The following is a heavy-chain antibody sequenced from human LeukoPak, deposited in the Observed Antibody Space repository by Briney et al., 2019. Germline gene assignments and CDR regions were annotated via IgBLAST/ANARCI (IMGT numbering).Heavy chain of an antibody. CDR3: ARGGYYDLWSGTSDYYYYGMDV. CDR2: ISAYNGNT. D-gene: IGHD3-3*01. CDR1: GYTFTSYG. J-gene: IGHJ6*02. V-gene: IGHV1-18*01. Sequence: GASVKVSCKASGYTFTSYGISWVRQAPGQGLEWMGWISAYNGNTNYAQKLQGRVTMTTDTSASTAYMELRSLRSDDTAVYYCARGGYYDLWSGTSDYYYYGMDVWGQGTTVTVSS.